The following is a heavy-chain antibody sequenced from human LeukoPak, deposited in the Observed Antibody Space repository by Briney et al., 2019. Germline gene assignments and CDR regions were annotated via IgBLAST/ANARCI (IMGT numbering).Heavy chain of an antibody. CDR1: GGAISSGGYY. CDR2: MSYSGGT. CDR3: ARGDPLRY. Sequence: SETLSLTCTVSGGAISSGGYYWGWIRQHPEKGPEWIGHMSYSGGTYYNPSLKSRVSMSVDTSQNHFSLKLTSVTAADTAVYYCARGDPLRYWGQGIRVTVSS. V-gene: IGHV4-31*03. J-gene: IGHJ4*02. D-gene: IGHD3-16*02.